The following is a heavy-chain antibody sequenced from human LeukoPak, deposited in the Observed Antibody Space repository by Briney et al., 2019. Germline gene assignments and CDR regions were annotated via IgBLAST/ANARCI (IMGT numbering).Heavy chain of an antibody. Sequence: ASVKVSCKASGGTFSSYAISWVRQAPGQGLEWMGRIIPILGIANYAQKFQGRVTITADKSTSTAYMELSSLRSEDTAVYYCATWGPSGAVAGTGAFDIWGQGTMVTVSS. CDR2: IIPILGIA. J-gene: IGHJ3*02. V-gene: IGHV1-69*04. CDR1: GGTFSSYA. CDR3: ATWGPSGAVAGTGAFDI. D-gene: IGHD6-19*01.